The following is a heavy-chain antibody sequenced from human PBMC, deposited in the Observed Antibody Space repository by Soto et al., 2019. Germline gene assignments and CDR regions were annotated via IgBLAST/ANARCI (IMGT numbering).Heavy chain of an antibody. Sequence: ALRLSGAASVFTFGDYAMHWVRQVPGKGLEWVSGINWNSVSIGYGDSVKGRFAISRDNAKNSLHLQMNSLSAEDTAFYYCVKDESINWYSGHFRHWGQGTLVTVSS. J-gene: IGHJ1*01. CDR3: VKDESINWYSGHFRH. CDR1: VFTFGDYA. V-gene: IGHV3-9*01. D-gene: IGHD6-13*01. CDR2: INWNSVSI.